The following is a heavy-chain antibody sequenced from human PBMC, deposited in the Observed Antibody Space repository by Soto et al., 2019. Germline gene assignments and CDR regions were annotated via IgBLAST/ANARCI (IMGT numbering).Heavy chain of an antibody. D-gene: IGHD3-22*01. CDR1: VGSISSYY. J-gene: IGHJ5*02. V-gene: IGHV4-59*01. Sequence: SETLSLTCTVSVGSISSYYWSWIRQPPGKGLEWIGYIYYSGSTNYNPSLKIRVTISVDTSKNQFSLKLSSVTAADTAVYYCARSVGHYCDSSGYYDNWFDPWGQGTLVTVSS. CDR3: ARSVGHYCDSSGYYDNWFDP. CDR2: IYYSGST.